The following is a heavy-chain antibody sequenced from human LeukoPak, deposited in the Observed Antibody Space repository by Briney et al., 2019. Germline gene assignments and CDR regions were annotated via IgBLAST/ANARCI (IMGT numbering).Heavy chain of an antibody. CDR2: IYYSGTT. CDR1: GGSISGYY. J-gene: IGHJ4*02. D-gene: IGHD4-17*01. CDR3: ARHTATATYFDY. Sequence: SETLSLTCTVSGGSISGYYWSWIRQPPGKGLEWIGYIYYSGTTNYNPSLKSRVSISLDTSKNQFSLKLSSVTAADTAVYYCARHTATATYFDYRGQGALVTVSS. V-gene: IGHV4-59*08.